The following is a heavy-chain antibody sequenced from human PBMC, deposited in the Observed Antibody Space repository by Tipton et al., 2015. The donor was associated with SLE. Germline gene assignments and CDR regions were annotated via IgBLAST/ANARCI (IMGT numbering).Heavy chain of an antibody. Sequence: TLSLTCTVSGGSISSGYYYWNWIRQPAGKGLEWIGRIYISGTTNYNPSLKSRVTISVDTSKNQFSLKLSSVTAADTAVYYCARDRDKYSSSWYYFDYWGQGTLVTVSS. CDR2: IYISGTT. CDR1: GGSISSGYYY. J-gene: IGHJ4*02. CDR3: ARDRDKYSSSWYYFDY. V-gene: IGHV4-61*02. D-gene: IGHD6-13*01.